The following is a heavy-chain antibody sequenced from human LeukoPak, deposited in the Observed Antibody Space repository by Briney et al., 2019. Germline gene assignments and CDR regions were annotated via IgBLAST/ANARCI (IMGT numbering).Heavy chain of an antibody. CDR1: GYTFTSYG. CDR3: AREAVAGTGLFDY. V-gene: IGHV1-69*05. Sequence: GASVKVSCKASGYTFTSYGISWVRQAPGQGLEWMGGIIPIFGTANYAQKFQGRVTITTDESTSTAYMELSSLRSEDTAVYYCAREAVAGTGLFDYWGQGTLVTVSS. D-gene: IGHD6-19*01. CDR2: IIPIFGTA. J-gene: IGHJ4*02.